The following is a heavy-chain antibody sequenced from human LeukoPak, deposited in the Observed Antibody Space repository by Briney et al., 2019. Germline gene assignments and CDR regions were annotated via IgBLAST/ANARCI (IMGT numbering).Heavy chain of an antibody. CDR3: ARRSSSGGYFDY. CDR2: ITGSGDRT. D-gene: IGHD3-22*01. J-gene: IGHJ4*02. V-gene: IGHV3-23*01. Sequence: GGSLRLSCAASGFTFSSYAMSWVRQAPGKGLEWVSAITGSGDRTYYADSVKGRFTFSRDNSKNTLYLQMNSLRAEDTAVYYCARRSSSGGYFDYWGQGTLVTVSS. CDR1: GFTFSSYA.